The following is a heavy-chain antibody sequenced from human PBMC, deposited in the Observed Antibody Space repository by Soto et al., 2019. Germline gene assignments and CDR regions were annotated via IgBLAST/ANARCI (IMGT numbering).Heavy chain of an antibody. D-gene: IGHD3-3*01. CDR3: AKVPYYDFSSGYCFAY. CDR1: GFTFISYG. Sequence: VGSLRLSCAASGFTFISYGISLFRQAPVKGLEWVSSISGSGGSTYYADSVKVRFTISIDNSKNTLYLQMSSLRAEDKAVYYCAKVPYYDFSSGYCFAYWGKGNMVTVS. J-gene: IGHJ4*02. CDR2: ISGSGGST. V-gene: IGHV3-23*01.